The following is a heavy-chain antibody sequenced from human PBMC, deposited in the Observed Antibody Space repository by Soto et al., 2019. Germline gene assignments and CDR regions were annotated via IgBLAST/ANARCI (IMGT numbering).Heavy chain of an antibody. CDR1: GDSIISSNW. D-gene: IGHD6-13*01. J-gene: IGHJ4*02. Sequence: QVQLQESGPRLVKPSGTLSLTCGVSGDSIISSNWWSWVRQPLGKGLGGIGEIYHSGSSHYNPSLTSRVTMSVDKPKTSLALQPTSVTAADTAVYCCATALSSSWYSHEDSWGQGTLVTVSS. CDR3: ATALSSSWYSHEDS. CDR2: IYHSGSS. V-gene: IGHV4-4*01.